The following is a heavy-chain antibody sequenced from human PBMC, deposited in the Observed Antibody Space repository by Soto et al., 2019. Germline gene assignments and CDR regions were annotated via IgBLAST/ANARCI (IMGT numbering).Heavy chain of an antibody. J-gene: IGHJ4*02. Sequence: PGGSLRLSCAASGFTFSSYEMNWVRQAPGKGLEWVSYISSSGSTIYYADSVKGRFTISRDNAKNSLYLQMNSLRAEDTAVYYCAREGTGRAAIDYWGQGTLVTVSS. CDR3: AREGTGRAAIDY. CDR1: GFTFSSYE. D-gene: IGHD7-27*01. V-gene: IGHV3-48*03. CDR2: ISSSGSTI.